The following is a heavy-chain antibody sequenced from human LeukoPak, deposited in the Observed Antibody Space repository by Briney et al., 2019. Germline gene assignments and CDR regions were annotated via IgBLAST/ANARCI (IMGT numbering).Heavy chain of an antibody. CDR2: IWNDGSNK. D-gene: IGHD3-10*01. V-gene: IGHV3-30*02. CDR3: AKDGNYYGSRSYPPADY. Sequence: GGSLRLSCAASGFTFSDYGIHWVRQAPGKGLEWVAVIWNDGSNKYYADSVKGRFTISRDNSKNTLYLQMNSLRGEDTAVYYCAKDGNYYGSRSYPPADYWGQGTLVTVSS. J-gene: IGHJ4*02. CDR1: GFTFSDYG.